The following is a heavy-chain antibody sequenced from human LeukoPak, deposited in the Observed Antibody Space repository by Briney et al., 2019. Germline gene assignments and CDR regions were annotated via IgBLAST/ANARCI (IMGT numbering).Heavy chain of an antibody. CDR2: INPSGGST. D-gene: IGHD2-15*01. V-gene: IGHV1-46*01. CDR3: EGISRLAFDY. Sequence: ASVRVSCTTSGYTFTSYDIHWGRQAPGPGLEWMGIINPSGGSTNYAQRFQGRVTVTRDTSTCTVYMELSSMSTEDTSVYYCEGISRLAFDYWGQGTLVTVSS. J-gene: IGHJ4*02. CDR1: GYTFTSYD.